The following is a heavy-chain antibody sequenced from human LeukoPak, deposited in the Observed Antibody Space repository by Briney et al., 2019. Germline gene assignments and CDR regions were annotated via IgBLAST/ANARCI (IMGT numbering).Heavy chain of an antibody. J-gene: IGHJ4*02. CDR3: ARGGLIGYYYDSSGYYTYYFDY. Sequence: ASVKVSCKASGYTFTSYYMHWVRQAPGQGLEWMGIINPSSGSTSYAQKFQGRVTMTRDTSTSTVYMELSSLRSEDTAVYYCARGGLIGYYYDSSGYYTYYFDYWGQGTLVTVSS. CDR2: INPSSGST. D-gene: IGHD3-22*01. CDR1: GYTFTSYY. V-gene: IGHV1-46*01.